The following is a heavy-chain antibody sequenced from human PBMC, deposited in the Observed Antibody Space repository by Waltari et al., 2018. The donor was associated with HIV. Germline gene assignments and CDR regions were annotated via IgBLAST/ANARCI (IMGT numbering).Heavy chain of an antibody. CDR3: ARVSSLTGYYKALDY. CDR1: GGSISRSNG. CDR2: IYQRGST. Sequence: QVQLQDSGPGLVKPSGTLSLTCVVSGGSISRSNGWSCVCQPPEKGLEWSGDIYQRGSTNYNPSLKSRVTISVDKSKDKFTLKLRSGTAADTAVYFCARVSSLTGYYKALDYWGQGTLVTVSS. J-gene: IGHJ4*02. D-gene: IGHD3-9*01. V-gene: IGHV4-4*02.